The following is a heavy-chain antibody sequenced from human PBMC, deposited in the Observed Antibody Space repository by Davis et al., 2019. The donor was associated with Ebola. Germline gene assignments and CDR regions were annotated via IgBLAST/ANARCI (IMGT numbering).Heavy chain of an antibody. Sequence: MPSETLSLTCTVSGGSISSSSYYWGWIRQPPGKGLEWIGEINHSGSTNYNPSLKSRVTISVDTSKNQFSLKLSSVTAADTAVYYCARGRAFYYYYGMDVWGQGTTVTVSS. V-gene: IGHV4-39*07. CDR2: INHSGST. CDR1: GGSISSSSYY. J-gene: IGHJ6*02. CDR3: ARGRAFYYYYGMDV. D-gene: IGHD3-16*01.